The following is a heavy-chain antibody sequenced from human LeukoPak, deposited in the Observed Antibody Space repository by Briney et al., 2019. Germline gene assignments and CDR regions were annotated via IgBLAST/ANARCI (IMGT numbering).Heavy chain of an antibody. CDR2: IIPILGIA. CDR1: GGTFSSYA. J-gene: IGHJ4*02. V-gene: IGHV1-69*04. CDR3: ARDLEETPYSSGWYGGDY. Sequence: SVKVSCKASGGTFSSYAISWVRQAPGQGLEWMGRIIPILGIANCAQKFQGRVTITADKSTSTAYMELSSLRSEDTAVYYCARDLEETPYSSGWYGGDYWGQGTLVTVSS. D-gene: IGHD6-19*01.